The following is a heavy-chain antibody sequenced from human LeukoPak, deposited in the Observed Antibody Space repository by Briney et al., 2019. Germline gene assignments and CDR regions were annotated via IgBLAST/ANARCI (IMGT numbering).Heavy chain of an antibody. D-gene: IGHD5-18*01. J-gene: IGHJ5*02. CDR2: IYPGDSDT. Sequence: GESLKISCKGSGYSFTIYWIGWVRQMPGKGLEWMGIIYPGDSDTRYSPSFQGQVTISADKSISTAYLQWSSLKASDTAMYYCARLGYSYGYGNWFDPWGQGTLVTVSS. V-gene: IGHV5-51*01. CDR1: GYSFTIYW. CDR3: ARLGYSYGYGNWFDP.